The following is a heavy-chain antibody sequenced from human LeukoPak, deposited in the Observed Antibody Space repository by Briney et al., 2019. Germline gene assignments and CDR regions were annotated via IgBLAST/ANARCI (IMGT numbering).Heavy chain of an antibody. Sequence: SETLSLTCTVSGVSISSGDYYWSWIRQPPGKGLEWIGSIYYSGSAYYNPSLKSRVTISVDTSKNQFSLKLSSVTAADTAVYYCARRDDFWQSFDYWGQGTLVTVSS. D-gene: IGHD3-3*01. CDR1: GVSISSGDYY. J-gene: IGHJ4*02. CDR2: IYYSGSA. V-gene: IGHV4-39*01. CDR3: ARRDDFWQSFDY.